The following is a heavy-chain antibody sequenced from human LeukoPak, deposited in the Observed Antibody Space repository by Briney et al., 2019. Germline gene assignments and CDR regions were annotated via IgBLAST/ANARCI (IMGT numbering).Heavy chain of an antibody. D-gene: IGHD6-13*01. CDR1: GGTFSSYG. CDR3: ARVAAAGTRYYYYMDV. CDR2: IIPIFGTA. J-gene: IGHJ6*03. V-gene: IGHV1-69*13. Sequence: SVKVSCKASGGTFSSYGISWVRQAPGQGLEWMGGIIPIFGTANYAQKFQGRVTITADESTSTAYMEMSSLRSEDTAVYYCARVAAAGTRYYYYMDVWGKGTTVTVSS.